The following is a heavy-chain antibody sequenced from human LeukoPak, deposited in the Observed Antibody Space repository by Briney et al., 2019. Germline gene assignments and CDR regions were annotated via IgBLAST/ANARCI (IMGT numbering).Heavy chain of an antibody. CDR1: GFTFSSYA. CDR3: ARGGGWELPPYYLDY. V-gene: IGHV3-30-3*01. D-gene: IGHD1-26*01. J-gene: IGHJ4*02. Sequence: GGSLRLSCAASGFTFSSYAMHWVRQAPGKGLEWVAVISYDGSNKYCADSVKGRFTISRDNSKNTLYLQMNSLRAEDTAVYYCARGGGWELPPYYLDYWGQGTLVTVSS. CDR2: ISYDGSNK.